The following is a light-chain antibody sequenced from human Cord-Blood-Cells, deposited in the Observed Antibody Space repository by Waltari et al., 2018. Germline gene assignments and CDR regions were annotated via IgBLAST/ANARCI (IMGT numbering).Light chain of an antibody. Sequence: DIQMTQSPSSLSASVGDRVTITCRASQSIRSYLNWYQQKPGKAPNLLIYAAASLQSGVPSMFSGSGSGTDFTLTISSLQPEDFATYYCQQSYSTPYTFGQGTKLEIK. CDR3: QQSYSTPYT. J-gene: IGKJ2*01. CDR1: QSIRSY. CDR2: AAA. V-gene: IGKV1-39*01.